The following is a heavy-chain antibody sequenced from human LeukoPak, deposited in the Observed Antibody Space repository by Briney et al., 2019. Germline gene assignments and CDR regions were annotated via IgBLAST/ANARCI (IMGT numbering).Heavy chain of an antibody. D-gene: IGHD4-17*01. CDR3: ARGDYGDLYYYYYYMDV. V-gene: IGHV1-2*02. CDR1: GYTFTCYY. J-gene: IGHJ6*03. CDR2: INPNSGGT. Sequence: ASVKVSCKASGYTFTCYYMHWVRQAPGQGLEWMGWINPNSGGTNYAQKFQGRVTMTRDTSISTPYMELSRLKSDDTAVYYCARGDYGDLYYYYYYMDVWGKGTTVTVSS.